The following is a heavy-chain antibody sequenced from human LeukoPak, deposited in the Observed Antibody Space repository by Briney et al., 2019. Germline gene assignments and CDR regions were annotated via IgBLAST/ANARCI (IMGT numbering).Heavy chain of an antibody. CDR1: GGSFSGYY. J-gene: IGHJ6*03. D-gene: IGHD4-17*01. CDR3: ARGLGVLSTVTRYYYYYYYMDV. CDR2: INHSGST. V-gene: IGHV4-34*01. Sequence: PSETLSLTCAVYGGSFSGYYWSWIRQPPGKGLEWIGEINHSGSTNYNPSLKSRVTISVDTSKNQFSLKLSSVTAADTAVYYCARGLGVLSTVTRYYYYYYYMDVWGKGTTVTVSS.